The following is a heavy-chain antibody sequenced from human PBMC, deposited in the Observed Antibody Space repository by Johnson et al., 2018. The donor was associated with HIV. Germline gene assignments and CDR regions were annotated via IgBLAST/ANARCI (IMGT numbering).Heavy chain of an antibody. CDR3: ARVVSSLTSPPDI. V-gene: IGHV3-23*04. CDR2: ISGSGGST. J-gene: IGHJ3*02. Sequence: VQLVESGGGLVQPGGSLRLSCAASGFTISSYDIHWVRQLTGKSLEWVSAISGSGGSTYYADSVKGRFTISRDNSKNTLYLQMNSLRAEDTAVYYCARVVSSLTSPPDIWGQGTMVTVSS. CDR1: GFTISSYD. D-gene: IGHD6-6*01.